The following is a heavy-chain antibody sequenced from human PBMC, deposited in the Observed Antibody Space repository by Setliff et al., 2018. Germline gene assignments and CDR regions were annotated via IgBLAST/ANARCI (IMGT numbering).Heavy chain of an antibody. CDR2: IYYSGTT. CDR1: GGSISSSDFY. CDR3: ARHDARGYYYYMDV. D-gene: IGHD3-10*01. Sequence: SETLSLTCTVSGGSISSSDFYWGWIRQPPGKGLEWIGSIYYSGTTYYNPSLKSPVTISIDTSKNQSSLKLSSVTAADTAIYYCARHDARGYYYYMDVWGEGTTVTAP. J-gene: IGHJ6*03. V-gene: IGHV4-39*01.